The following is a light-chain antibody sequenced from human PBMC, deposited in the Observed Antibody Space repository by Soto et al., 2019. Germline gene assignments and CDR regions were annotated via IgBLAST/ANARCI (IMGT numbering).Light chain of an antibody. CDR1: SSDVGGYDY. CDR3: SSSADISNVI. CDR2: EVT. J-gene: IGLJ2*01. Sequence: QSALTQPPSASGSPGQSVTISCTGTSSDVGGYDYVSWYQQQSGKAPKLIIYEVTNRPSGVPDRFSGSKSGNTASLTVSGLQAEDEADYYCSSSADISNVIFGAGTKLTVL. V-gene: IGLV2-8*01.